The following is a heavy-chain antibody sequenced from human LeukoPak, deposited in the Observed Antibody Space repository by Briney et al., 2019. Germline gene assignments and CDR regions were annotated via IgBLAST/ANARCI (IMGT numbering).Heavy chain of an antibody. J-gene: IGHJ4*02. D-gene: IGHD6-13*01. Sequence: GGSLRLSCVVSGFTFSVYNMNWVRQAPGKGLEWVSCISGDSRYIYYADSLKGRSTISRDNAQNSLYLHMNNLRAEDTAVYYCARGPFSSSWSEFDYWGQGTLVTVSS. CDR2: ISGDSRYI. CDR1: GFTFSVYN. V-gene: IGHV3-21*06. CDR3: ARGPFSSSWSEFDY.